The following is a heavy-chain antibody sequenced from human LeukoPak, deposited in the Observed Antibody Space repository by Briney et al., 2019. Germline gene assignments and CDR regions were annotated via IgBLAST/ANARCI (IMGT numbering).Heavy chain of an antibody. V-gene: IGHV1-2*02. CDR1: GYTFTGYY. J-gene: IGHJ4*02. CDR2: INPNSGGT. CDR3: ARDGKDGYNQFVY. Sequence: ASVKVSCKASGYTFTGYYMHWVRQAPGQGLEWMGWINPNSGGTNYAQKFQGRVTMTRNTSISTAYMELSRLRSDDTAVYYCARDGKDGYNQFVYWGQGTLVTVSS. D-gene: IGHD5-24*01.